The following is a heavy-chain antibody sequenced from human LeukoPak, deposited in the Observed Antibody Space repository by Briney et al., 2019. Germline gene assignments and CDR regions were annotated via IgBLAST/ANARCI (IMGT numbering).Heavy chain of an antibody. D-gene: IGHD6-13*01. CDR2: IYYSGST. CDR1: GGSISSYY. J-gene: IGHJ5*02. CDR3: ARAFRIAASGSWFDP. Sequence: SETLSLTCTVSGGSISSYYWNWIRQPPGKGLEWIGNIYYSGSTNYNPSLKSRVTISVDTSKNQFSLKLSSVTAADTAVYYCARAFRIAASGSWFDPWGQGTLVTVSS. V-gene: IGHV4-59*08.